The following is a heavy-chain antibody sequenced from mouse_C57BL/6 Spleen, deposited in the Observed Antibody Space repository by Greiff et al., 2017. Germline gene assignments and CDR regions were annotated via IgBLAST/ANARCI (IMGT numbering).Heavy chain of an antibody. CDR2: ISYDGSN. J-gene: IGHJ2*01. CDR1: GYSITSCYY. D-gene: IGHD1-1*01. Sequence: LQESGPGLVKPSQSLSLTCSVTGYSITSCYYWNWIRQFPGNKLEWKGYISYDGSNNYNPSLKNRISFTRDPSKNQFFLKLNSVTTEDTATYYGARGGVSTTVVAPFDYWGQGTTLTVSS. CDR3: ARGGVSTTVVAPFDY. V-gene: IGHV3-6*01.